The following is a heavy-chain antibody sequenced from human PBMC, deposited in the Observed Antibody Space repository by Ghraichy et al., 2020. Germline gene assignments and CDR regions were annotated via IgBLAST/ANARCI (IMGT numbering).Heavy chain of an antibody. D-gene: IGHD1-14*01. CDR2: ISANSANT. Sequence: GGSLRLSCAASGFTFSSYAMRWVRQAPGKGLEWVSAISANSANTYYADSVEGRFTISRDNAKNTLYLQMNSLRVEDTAIYYCAKRTHETSYYLYGMDVWGQGTTVTVSS. CDR1: GFTFSSYA. V-gene: IGHV3-23*01. J-gene: IGHJ6*02. CDR3: AKRTHETSYYLYGMDV.